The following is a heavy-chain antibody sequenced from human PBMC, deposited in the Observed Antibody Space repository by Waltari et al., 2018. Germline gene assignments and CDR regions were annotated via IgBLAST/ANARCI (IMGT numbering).Heavy chain of an antibody. CDR3: ARTATQWDRAFDY. J-gene: IGHJ4*02. D-gene: IGHD1-26*01. Sequence: QVQLVQSGAEVKKPGSSVKVSCKTSGGTFSRYAIRWVRPAPGQGLEWMGGIIPIFGTANYAQKCQGRVTITADESTSTAYMELSSLRSEDTAVYYCARTATQWDRAFDYWGQGTLVTVSS. CDR2: IIPIFGTA. CDR1: GGTFSRYA. V-gene: IGHV1-69*13.